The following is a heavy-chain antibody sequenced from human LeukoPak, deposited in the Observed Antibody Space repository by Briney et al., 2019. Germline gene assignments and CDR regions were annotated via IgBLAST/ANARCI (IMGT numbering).Heavy chain of an antibody. J-gene: IGHJ4*02. V-gene: IGHV4-59*01. CDR1: GGSISGYY. D-gene: IGHD2-15*01. CDR3: ARFGLYSFDY. Sequence: SETLSLTCAVSGGSISGYYWSWIRQPPGKGLELIGYIYYSGSTNYNPSLKSRVAISVDTSKNQFSLKLTSVTAADTAVYFCARFGLYSFDYWGQGTLVTVSS. CDR2: IYYSGST.